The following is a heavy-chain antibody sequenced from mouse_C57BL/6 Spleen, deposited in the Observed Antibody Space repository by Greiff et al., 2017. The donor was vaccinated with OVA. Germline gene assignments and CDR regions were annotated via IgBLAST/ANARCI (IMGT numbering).Heavy chain of an antibody. J-gene: IGHJ3*01. CDR3: TTPVTFAY. D-gene: IGHD2-13*01. Sequence: VQLQQSGAELVRPGASVKLSCTASGFNIKDDYMHWVKQRPEQGLEWIGWIDPENGDTEYASKFQGKATITADTSSNTAYLQLSSLTSEDTAVYYCTTPVTFAYWGQGTLVTVSA. CDR1: GFNIKDDY. CDR2: IDPENGDT. V-gene: IGHV14-4*01.